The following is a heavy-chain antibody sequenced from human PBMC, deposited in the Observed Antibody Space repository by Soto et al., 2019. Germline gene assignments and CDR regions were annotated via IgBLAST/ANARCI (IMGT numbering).Heavy chain of an antibody. D-gene: IGHD3-3*01. V-gene: IGHV3-33*01. CDR3: ARDRGRRGTIFGVAYGMDV. CDR1: GFTFSSYG. J-gene: IGHJ6*02. Sequence: QVQLVESGGGVVQPGRSLRLSCAASGFTFSSYGMHWVRQAPGKGLEWVAVIWYDGSNKYYADSVKGRFTISRDNSKNTLYLQMNSLRAEDTAVYYCARDRGRRGTIFGVAYGMDVWGQGTTVTGSS. CDR2: IWYDGSNK.